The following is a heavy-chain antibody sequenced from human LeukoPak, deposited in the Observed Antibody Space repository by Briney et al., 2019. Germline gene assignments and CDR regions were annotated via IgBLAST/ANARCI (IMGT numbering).Heavy chain of an antibody. CDR3: ARGEGGDYYFDY. CDR2: ISYDGSNK. D-gene: IGHD1-26*01. Sequence: PGRSLRLSCAASGFTFSSYAMHWVRQAPGKGLEWVAVISYDGSNKYYADSVKGRFTISRDNSKNTLYLQMNSLRAEDTAVYYCARGEGGDYYFDYWGQGTLVTVSS. J-gene: IGHJ4*02. CDR1: GFTFSSYA. V-gene: IGHV3-30-3*01.